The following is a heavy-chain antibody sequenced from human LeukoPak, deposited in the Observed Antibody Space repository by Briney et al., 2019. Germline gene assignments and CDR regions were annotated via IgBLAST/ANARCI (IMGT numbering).Heavy chain of an antibody. CDR3: ARVYDSGSQAYFYYMDV. CDR2: IYYSGST. V-gene: IGHV4-59*01. Sequence: SETLSLTCTVSGGSISSYYWSWIRQPPGKGLEWIGYIYYSGSTNYNPSLKSRVTISVDTSKNQFSLKVNSVTAADTAVYYCARVYDSGSQAYFYYMDVWGKGTTVTISS. J-gene: IGHJ6*03. CDR1: GGSISSYY. D-gene: IGHD3-10*01.